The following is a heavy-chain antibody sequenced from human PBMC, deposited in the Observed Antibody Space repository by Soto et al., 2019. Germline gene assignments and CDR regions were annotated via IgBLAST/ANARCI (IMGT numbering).Heavy chain of an antibody. V-gene: IGHV3-30-3*01. Sequence: LRLSCAASGFTFSRFAIHWVRQAPGKGLEWVAVISKDGSVKYYADSVKGRFTISRDNSKSTLYLQMNSLRAEDTALYYCARAYYYDSSGYYSGAYFDYWGQGTLVTVSS. CDR2: ISKDGSVK. D-gene: IGHD3-22*01. J-gene: IGHJ4*02. CDR1: GFTFSRFA. CDR3: ARAYYYDSSGYYSGAYFDY.